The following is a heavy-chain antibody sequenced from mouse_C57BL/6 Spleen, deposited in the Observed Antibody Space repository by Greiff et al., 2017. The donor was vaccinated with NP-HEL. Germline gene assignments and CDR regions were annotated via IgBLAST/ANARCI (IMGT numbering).Heavy chain of an antibody. CDR3: ARSYSTWYFDV. CDR1: GYTFTSYW. Sequence: QVQLQQPGAELVRPGTSVKLSCKASGYTFTSYWMHWVKQRPGQGLEWIGVIDPSDSYTNYNQKFKGKATWTVDTSSSTAYMQLSSLTSEDSAVYYCARSYSTWYFDVWGTGTTVTVSS. J-gene: IGHJ1*03. CDR2: IDPSDSYT. V-gene: IGHV1-59*01. D-gene: IGHD2-5*01.